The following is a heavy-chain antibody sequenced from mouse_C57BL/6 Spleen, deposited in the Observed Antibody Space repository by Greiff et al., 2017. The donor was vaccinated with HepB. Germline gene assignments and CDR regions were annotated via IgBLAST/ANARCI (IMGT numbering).Heavy chain of an antibody. V-gene: IGHV1-81*01. CDR3: ASDYDGYYGFDY. CDR1: GYTFTSYG. CDR2: IYPRSGNT. J-gene: IGHJ2*01. Sequence: QVQLQQSGAELARPGASVKLSCKASGYTFTSYGISWVKQRTGQGLEWIGEIYPRSGNTYYNEKFKGKATLTADKSSSTAYMELRSLTSEDSAVYFCASDYDGYYGFDYWGQGTTLTVSS. D-gene: IGHD2-3*01.